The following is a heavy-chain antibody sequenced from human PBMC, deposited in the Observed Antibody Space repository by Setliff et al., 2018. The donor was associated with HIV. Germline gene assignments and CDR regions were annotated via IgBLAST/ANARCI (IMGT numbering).Heavy chain of an antibody. V-gene: IGHV4-39*01. CDR2: IHYNEKT. CDR1: GGSASNSRYY. J-gene: IGHJ6*02. D-gene: IGHD6-13*01. Sequence: PSETLSLTCTVSGGSASNSRYYWAWIRQPPGKGLEYIGSIHYNEKTYYNPSLKSRVTISIDTSKNQFSLNLNSVTAADTAVFYCARVGHSSSYHYYGMDVWGQGTTVTVSS. CDR3: ARVGHSSSYHYYGMDV.